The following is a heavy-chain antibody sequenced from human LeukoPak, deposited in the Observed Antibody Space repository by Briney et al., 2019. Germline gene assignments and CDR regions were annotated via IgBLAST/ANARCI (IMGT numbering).Heavy chain of an antibody. D-gene: IGHD1-26*01. Sequence: SETLSLTCTVSGYSISSGYYWGWIRQPPGKGLEWIGSIYHSGSTYYNPSLKSRVTISVDTSKNQFSLKLSSVAAADTAVYYCARGARELRHDAFDIWGQGTMVTVSS. J-gene: IGHJ3*02. CDR2: IYHSGST. CDR1: GYSISSGYY. V-gene: IGHV4-38-2*02. CDR3: ARGARELRHDAFDI.